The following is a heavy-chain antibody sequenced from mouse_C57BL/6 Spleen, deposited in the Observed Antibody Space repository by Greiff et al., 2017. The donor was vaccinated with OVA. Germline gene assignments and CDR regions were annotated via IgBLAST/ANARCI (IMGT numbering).Heavy chain of an antibody. CDR2: IYPSDGST. J-gene: IGHJ1*03. CDR1: GYTFTSYD. V-gene: IGHV1-85*01. D-gene: IGHD2-4*01. CDR3: ARGGLGDWYFDV. Sequence: QVQLQQSGPELVKPGASVKLSCKASGYTFTSYDINWVKQRPGQGLEWIGWIYPSDGSTKYNEKFKGKATLTVDTSSSSAYMELLSLTSEDSAVYFCARGGLGDWYFDVWVTGTTVTVSS.